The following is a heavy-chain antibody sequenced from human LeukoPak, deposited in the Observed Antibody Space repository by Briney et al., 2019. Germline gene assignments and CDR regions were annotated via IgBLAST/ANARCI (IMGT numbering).Heavy chain of an antibody. D-gene: IGHD4-17*01. Sequence: GASVKVSCKASGYTFTSYHMHWVRQAPGQGLEWMGIINPSGGTTNYAQKFRGRVTMTRDMSTSTVYMELSSLRSEDTAVYYCARGRDYGDYQDAFDIWGQGTMVTVSS. CDR1: GYTFTSYH. CDR3: ARGRDYGDYQDAFDI. J-gene: IGHJ3*02. CDR2: INPSGGTT. V-gene: IGHV1-46*01.